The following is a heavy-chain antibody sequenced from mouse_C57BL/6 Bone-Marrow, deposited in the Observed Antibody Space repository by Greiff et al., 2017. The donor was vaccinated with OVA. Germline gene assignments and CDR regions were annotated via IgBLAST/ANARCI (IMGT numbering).Heavy chain of an antibody. J-gene: IGHJ2*01. Sequence: VQLQQPGAELVRPGTSVKLSCKASGYTFTSYWMHWVKQRPGQGLEWIGVIDPSDSYTNYNQKFKGKATLTVDTSSSTAYMQLSSLTSEDSAVYYCAIYCFDYWGQGTTLTVSS. CDR1: GYTFTSYW. D-gene: IGHD2-1*01. V-gene: IGHV1-59*01. CDR3: AIYCFDY. CDR2: IDPSDSYT.